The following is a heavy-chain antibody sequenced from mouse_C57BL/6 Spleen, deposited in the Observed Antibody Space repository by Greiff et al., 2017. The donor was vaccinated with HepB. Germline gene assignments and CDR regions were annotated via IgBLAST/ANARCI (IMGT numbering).Heavy chain of an antibody. V-gene: IGHV1-15*01. J-gene: IGHJ3*01. Sequence: VQLQQSGAELVRPGASVTLSCKASGYTFTDYEMHWVKQTPVHSLEWIGAIDPETGGTAYNQKFKGKAILTADKSSSTAYMELRSLTSEDSAVYYCTSSSYVLLFAYWGQGTLVTVSA. CDR3: TSSSYVLLFAY. CDR2: IDPETGGT. CDR1: GYTFTDYE. D-gene: IGHD1-1*01.